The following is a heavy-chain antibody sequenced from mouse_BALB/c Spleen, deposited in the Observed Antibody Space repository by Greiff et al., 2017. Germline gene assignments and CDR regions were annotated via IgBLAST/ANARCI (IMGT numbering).Heavy chain of an antibody. V-gene: IGHV5-6-4*01. CDR1: GFTFSSYT. CDR2: ISSGGSYT. J-gene: IGHJ3*01. CDR3: TRDY. Sequence: EVKLVESGGGLVKPGGSLKLSCAASGFTFSSYTMSWVRQTPEKRLEWVATISSGGSYTYYPDSVKGRFTISRDNAKNTLYLQMSSLKSEDTAMYYCTRDYWGQGTLVTVSA.